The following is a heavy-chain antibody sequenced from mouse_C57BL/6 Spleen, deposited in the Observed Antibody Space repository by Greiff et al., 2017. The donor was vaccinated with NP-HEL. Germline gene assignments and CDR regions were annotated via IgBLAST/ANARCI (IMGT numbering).Heavy chain of an antibody. J-gene: IGHJ3*01. CDR1: GFSFNTYA. CDR2: IRSKSNNYAT. D-gene: IGHD1-1*01. Sequence: EVKLVESGGGLVQPKGSLKLSCAASGFSFNTYAMNWVRQAPGKGLEWVARIRSKSNNYATYYADSVKDRFTISRDDSESMLYLQMNNLKTEDTAMYYCVSPYYYGSSYAWFAYWGQGTLVTVSA. V-gene: IGHV10-1*01. CDR3: VSPYYYGSSYAWFAY.